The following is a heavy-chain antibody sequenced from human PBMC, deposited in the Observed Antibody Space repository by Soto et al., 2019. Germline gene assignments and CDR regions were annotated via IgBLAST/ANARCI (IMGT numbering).Heavy chain of an antibody. CDR2: ISYDGSNK. J-gene: IGHJ4*02. D-gene: IGHD5-12*01. V-gene: IGHV3-30*18. CDR3: AKDPVETATIAAYYFDY. CDR1: GFTFSSYG. Sequence: QVQLVESGGGVVQPGRSLRLSCAASGFTFSSYGMHWVRQAPGKGLEWVAVISYDGSNKYYADSVKGRFTISRDNSKNTLYLQMNSLSAEDTAVYYCAKDPVETATIAAYYFDYWGQGTLVTVSS.